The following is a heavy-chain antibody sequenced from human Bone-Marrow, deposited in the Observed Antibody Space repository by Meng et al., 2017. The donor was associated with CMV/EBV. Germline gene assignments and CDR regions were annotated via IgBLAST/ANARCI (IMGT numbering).Heavy chain of an antibody. CDR1: GFTFSSYS. CDR2: ISSSSSYI. Sequence: SCAASGFTFSSYSMNWVRQAPGKGLEWVSSISSSSSYIYYADSVKGRFTISRDNAKNSLYLQMNSLRAEDTAVYYCARAAAAQNNFDYWGQGTLVTVSS. J-gene: IGHJ4*02. D-gene: IGHD6-13*01. CDR3: ARAAAAQNNFDY. V-gene: IGHV3-21*01.